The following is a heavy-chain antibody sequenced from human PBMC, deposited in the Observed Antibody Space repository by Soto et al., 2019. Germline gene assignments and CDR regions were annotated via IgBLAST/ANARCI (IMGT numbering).Heavy chain of an antibody. CDR1: RFTFSSSG. V-gene: IGHV3-64D*06. D-gene: IGHD6-25*01. CDR3: VSQSGRDV. J-gene: IGHJ6*02. CDR2: ISSNGGTT. Sequence: AGSLNPSRPAARFTFSSSGMHWVRQAPGKGLEYVSAISSNGGTTYYTDSVKGRFTISRDNSKNTLYLQMSSLRAEDTAVYYCVSQSGRDVWGQGTTVTAS.